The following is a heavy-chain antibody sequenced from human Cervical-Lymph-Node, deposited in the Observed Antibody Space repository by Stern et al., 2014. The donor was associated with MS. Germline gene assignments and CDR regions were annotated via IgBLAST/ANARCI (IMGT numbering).Heavy chain of an antibody. CDR2: IIPIFGIA. D-gene: IGHD3-10*01. J-gene: IGHJ6*02. Sequence: QVQLVESGAEVKKPGSSVKVSCKASGDTFSSYAISWVRQAPGQGFGWMGGIIPIFGIANYAQKFRGRVTITADESTSSTYMKVSSLRSEDTAVYYCARTYYYGSGTYDYYYYHMDVWGQGTTVTVSS. V-gene: IGHV1-69*01. CDR1: GDTFSSYA. CDR3: ARTYYYGSGTYDYYYYHMDV.